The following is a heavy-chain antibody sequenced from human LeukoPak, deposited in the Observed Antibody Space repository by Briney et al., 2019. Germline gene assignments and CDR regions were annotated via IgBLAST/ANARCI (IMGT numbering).Heavy chain of an antibody. V-gene: IGHV1-18*01. D-gene: IGHD6-13*01. J-gene: IGHJ5*02. CDR1: GYTFTSYG. CDR2: ISAYNGNT. CDR3: ARDESSSSNWFDP. Sequence: ASVKVSCKASGYTFTSYGICWVRQAPGQGVEWMGWISAYNGNTNYAQKLQGRVTMTTDTSTSTAYMELRSLRADDTAVYYCARDESSSSNWFDPWGQGTLVTVSS.